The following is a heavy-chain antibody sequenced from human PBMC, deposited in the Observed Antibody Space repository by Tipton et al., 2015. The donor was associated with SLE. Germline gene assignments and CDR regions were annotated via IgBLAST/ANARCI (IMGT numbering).Heavy chain of an antibody. CDR1: GFTFSDYY. Sequence: SLRLSCAASGFTFSDYYMTWIRQAPGKGLEWLSYITNGGSGYTKYADSVKGRFTISRDNAKNSLYLQMNSLRADDTAVYYCARVRDYSNDDAFDIWGQGTTVTVSS. CDR3: ARVRDYSNDDAFDI. V-gene: IGHV3-11*05. D-gene: IGHD4-11*01. CDR2: ITNGGSGYT. J-gene: IGHJ3*02.